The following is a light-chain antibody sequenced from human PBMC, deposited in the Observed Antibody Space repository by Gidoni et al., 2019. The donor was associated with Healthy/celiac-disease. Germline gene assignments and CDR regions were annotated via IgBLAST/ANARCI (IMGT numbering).Light chain of an antibody. CDR2: LGS. Sequence: DIVMTQSPPPLPVTPGEPASISSRSSQSLLHSNGYTYLDWYLQKPGQSPQHLIYLGSNRASGVPDRFSGSGSGTDFTLNINRVEAEDVGVYFCMQALQTPRGMTFGHGTKVDIK. J-gene: IGKJ3*01. CDR1: QSLLHSNGYTY. V-gene: IGKV2-28*01. CDR3: MQALQTPRGMT.